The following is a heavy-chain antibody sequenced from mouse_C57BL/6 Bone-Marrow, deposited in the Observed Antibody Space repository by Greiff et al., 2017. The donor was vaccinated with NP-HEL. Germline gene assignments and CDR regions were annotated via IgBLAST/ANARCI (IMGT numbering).Heavy chain of an antibody. CDR3: ARSSSGHLGFAY. CDR2: INPNNGGT. CDR1: GYTFTDYY. V-gene: IGHV1-26*01. Sequence: EVQLQQSGPELVKPGASVKISCKASGYTFTDYYMNWVKQSHGKSLEWIGDINPNNGGTSYNQKFKGKATLTVDKSSSTAYMELRSLTSEDSAVYYCARSSSGHLGFAYWGQGTLVTVSA. D-gene: IGHD3-2*02. J-gene: IGHJ3*01.